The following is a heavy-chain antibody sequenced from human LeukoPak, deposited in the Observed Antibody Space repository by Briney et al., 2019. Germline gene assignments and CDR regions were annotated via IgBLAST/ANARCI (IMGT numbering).Heavy chain of an antibody. CDR2: IIPIFGTA. J-gene: IGHJ4*02. Sequence: SAKVSCKASGGTFSSYAISWVRQAPGQGLEWMGRIIPIFGTANYAQKFQGRVTITTDESTSTAYMELSSLSSEDTAVYYCARDKGSGSSGYFFFDYWGQGTLVTVSS. V-gene: IGHV1-69*05. D-gene: IGHD3-22*01. CDR3: ARDKGSGSSGYFFFDY. CDR1: GGTFSSYA.